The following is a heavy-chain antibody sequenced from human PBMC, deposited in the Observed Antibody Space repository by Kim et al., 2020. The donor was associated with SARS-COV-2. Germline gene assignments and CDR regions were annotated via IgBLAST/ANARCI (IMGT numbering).Heavy chain of an antibody. D-gene: IGHD3-10*01. CDR1: GYTFTSYA. Sequence: ASVKVSCKGSGYTFTSYAMHWVRQAPGQRLEWMGWINAGNGNTKYSQKFQGRVTITRDTSASTAYMELSSLRSEDTAVYYCANELWFGDYIYYYYGMDVWGQGTTVTVSS. V-gene: IGHV1-3*01. J-gene: IGHJ6*02. CDR2: INAGNGNT. CDR3: ANELWFGDYIYYYYGMDV.